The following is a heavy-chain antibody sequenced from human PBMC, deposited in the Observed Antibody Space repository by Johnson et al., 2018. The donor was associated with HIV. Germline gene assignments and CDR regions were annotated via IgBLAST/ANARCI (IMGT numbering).Heavy chain of an antibody. CDR2: ISTGGTT. CDR3: ARDGGSKGKGAFDM. V-gene: IGHV3-66*01. CDR1: GLTVSSNY. J-gene: IGHJ3*02. D-gene: IGHD3-16*01. Sequence: VQLVESGGGLVQPGESLTLSCAASGLTVSSNYMSWVRQAPGKGLEWVSIISTGGTTYYADSVKGRFTISRDNSKNTVYLQMNSLRAEDTAVYYCARDGGSKGKGAFDMWGQGTLVTVSS.